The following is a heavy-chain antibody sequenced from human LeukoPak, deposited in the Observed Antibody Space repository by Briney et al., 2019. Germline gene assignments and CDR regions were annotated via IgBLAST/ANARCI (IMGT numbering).Heavy chain of an antibody. D-gene: IGHD6-13*01. CDR2: ISSGGSTI. CDR3: ARREAAGRCFDY. V-gene: IGHV3-11*01. J-gene: IGHJ4*02. Sequence: GGSLRLSCAVSGFTFSDYYMSWIRQAPGKGLEWVSYISSGGSTISHADSVKGRFTISRDNAENSLYLQMNSLRAEDTAVYYCARREAAGRCFDYWGQGTLFTVSS. CDR1: GFTFSDYY.